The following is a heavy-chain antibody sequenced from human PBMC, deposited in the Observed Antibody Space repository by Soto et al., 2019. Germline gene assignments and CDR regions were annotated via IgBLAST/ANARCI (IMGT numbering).Heavy chain of an antibody. V-gene: IGHV3-23*01. CDR3: AKGKSSGWYYFDY. Sequence: GGSLRLSCAASGFTFSNYAMSWVRQAPGKGLEWVSGISASGRDTYYADSVKDRFTISRDNSKNTVYLRVNSLRADDTAIYYCAKGKSSGWYYFDYWGQGT. D-gene: IGHD6-19*01. J-gene: IGHJ4*02. CDR1: GFTFSNYA. CDR2: ISASGRDT.